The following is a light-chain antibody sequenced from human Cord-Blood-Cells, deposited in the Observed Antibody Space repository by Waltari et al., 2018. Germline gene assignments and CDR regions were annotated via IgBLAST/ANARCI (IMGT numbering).Light chain of an antibody. V-gene: IGKV4-1*01. J-gene: IGKJ3*01. CDR3: QQYYSTPPSFT. CDR1: QSVLYSSNNKNY. Sequence: LAVSLGERATINCKSSQSVLYSSNNKNYLAWYQQKPGQPPKLLIYWASTRESGVPDRFSGSGSGTDFTLTISSLQAEDVAVYYCQQYYSTPPSFTFGPGTKVDIK. CDR2: WAS.